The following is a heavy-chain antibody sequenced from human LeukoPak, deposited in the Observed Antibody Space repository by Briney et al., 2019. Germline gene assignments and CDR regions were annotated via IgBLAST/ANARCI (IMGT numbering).Heavy chain of an antibody. CDR3: ARVAAVAGFYYYFYMDV. D-gene: IGHD6-19*01. J-gene: IGHJ6*03. Sequence: PGGSLRLSCAASGFTFSSYSMNWVRQAPGKGLEWVSYISSSSSTIYYADSVKGRFTISRDNAKNSLYLQMNSLRAEDTAVYYCARVAAVAGFYYYFYMDVWGKGTTVTVSS. CDR1: GFTFSSYS. CDR2: ISSSSSTI. V-gene: IGHV3-48*04.